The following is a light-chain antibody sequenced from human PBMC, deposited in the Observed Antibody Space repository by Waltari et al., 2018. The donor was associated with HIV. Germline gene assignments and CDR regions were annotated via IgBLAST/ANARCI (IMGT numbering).Light chain of an antibody. CDR1: SSNIGYHY. CDR3: ATWDSGLSAVV. J-gene: IGLJ2*01. Sequence: QSVLTQPPSVSATPGQKVTIPCSGSSSNIGYHYVFWYQQLPGTAPKLLIYDNNKRPSGIPDRFSGSKSGTSATLGITGLQTGDEADYYCATWDSGLSAVVFGGGTKLTVL. CDR2: DNN. V-gene: IGLV1-51*01.